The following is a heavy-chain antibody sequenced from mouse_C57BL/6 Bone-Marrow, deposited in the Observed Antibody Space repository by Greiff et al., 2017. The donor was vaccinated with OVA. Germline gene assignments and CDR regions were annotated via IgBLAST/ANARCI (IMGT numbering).Heavy chain of an antibody. J-gene: IGHJ2*01. CDR3: ARSHYYGSSSYYFDY. V-gene: IGHV1-69*01. D-gene: IGHD1-1*01. Sequence: QVQLQQPGAELVMPGASVKLSCKASGYTFTSYWMHWVKLRPGQGLEWIGEIDPSDSYTNYNQKFKGKSTLTVNKSSSTAYMQSSSLTSEDSAVYDCARSHYYGSSSYYFDYWGQGTTLTVSS. CDR1: GYTFTSYW. CDR2: IDPSDSYT.